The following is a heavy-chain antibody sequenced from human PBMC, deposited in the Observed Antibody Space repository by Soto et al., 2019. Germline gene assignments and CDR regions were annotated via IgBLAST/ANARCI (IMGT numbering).Heavy chain of an antibody. J-gene: IGHJ6*02. CDR3: ASGMFVRGAYYVVV. CDR2: TYYRSKWYY. V-gene: IGHV6-1*01. D-gene: IGHD3-10*01. Sequence: PSQTLSLTFVISGDSVTGNTSGWNWIRQCPSRGLEWRGRTYYRSKWYYDYARSVKGRLTIKADTSKNQLSIRRNSVSPEDTAVYYCASGMFVRGAYYVVVWGHG. CDR1: GDSVTGNTSG.